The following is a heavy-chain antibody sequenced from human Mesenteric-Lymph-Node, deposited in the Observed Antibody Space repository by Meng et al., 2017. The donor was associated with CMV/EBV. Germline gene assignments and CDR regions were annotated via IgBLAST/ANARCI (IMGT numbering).Heavy chain of an antibody. CDR2: ISYDEGHK. CDR3: ARGVTGTTYNF. Sequence: GESLKISCAASGFTFSTYAMHWVRQAPGKGLEWVAVISYDEGHKYYADSVLGRFTISRDNSKNTLYLQMSSLRAEDTAVYYCARGVTGTTYNFWGQGTLVTVSS. D-gene: IGHD1-7*01. J-gene: IGHJ4*02. V-gene: IGHV3-30*04. CDR1: GFTFSTYA.